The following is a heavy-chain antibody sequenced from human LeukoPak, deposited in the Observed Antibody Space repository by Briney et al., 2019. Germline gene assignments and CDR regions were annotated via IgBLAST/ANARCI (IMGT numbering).Heavy chain of an antibody. Sequence: PSETLSLTCTVSGDSINSLDLWSWVRQPPGKGLEWIGEMYLSGTTHSNPSVKSRVTISIDKSKNQFFLNLSSVTAADTAVYYCAGLVGRYSSGLYYYYFNYWGQGTLVTVSS. CDR1: GDSINSLDL. V-gene: IGHV4-4*02. CDR3: AGLVGRYSSGLYYYYFNY. CDR2: MYLSGTT. D-gene: IGHD3-22*01. J-gene: IGHJ4*02.